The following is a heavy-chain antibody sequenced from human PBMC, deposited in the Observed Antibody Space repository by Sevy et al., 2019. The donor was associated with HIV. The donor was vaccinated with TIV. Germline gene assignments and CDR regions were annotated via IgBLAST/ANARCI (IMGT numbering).Heavy chain of an antibody. J-gene: IGHJ4*02. Sequence: SETLSLACTVSGASMRDYFWTWIRQPAGKGLEWIGRIYSGSTYYNPSLESRVTMSMDTSKSQFSLTLKSVTAADTAVYFCARGAHASDKPSHGYYYFDLWGPGALVTVSS. CDR2: IYSGST. CDR1: GASMRDYF. V-gene: IGHV4-4*07. D-gene: IGHD5-18*01. CDR3: ARGAHASDKPSHGYYYFDL.